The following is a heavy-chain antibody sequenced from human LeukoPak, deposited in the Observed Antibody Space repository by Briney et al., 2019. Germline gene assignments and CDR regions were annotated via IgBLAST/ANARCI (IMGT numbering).Heavy chain of an antibody. J-gene: IGHJ5*02. CDR1: GGTFNNYA. Sequence: SVKVSCKASGGTFNNYAINWVRQAPGQGLEWMGGIIPIFGSSNYAQKFQGRVTITADESTTTAYVELSSLRSEDTAVYYCARVTHTELSTWFDPWGQGTLVTVSS. D-gene: IGHD5-18*01. CDR3: ARVTHTELSTWFDP. CDR2: IIPIFGSS. V-gene: IGHV1-69*13.